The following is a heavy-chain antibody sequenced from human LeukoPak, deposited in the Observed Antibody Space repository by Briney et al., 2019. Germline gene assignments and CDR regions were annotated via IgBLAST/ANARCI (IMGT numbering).Heavy chain of an antibody. V-gene: IGHV3-53*01. D-gene: IGHD3-22*01. Sequence: QPGGSLRLSCAASGFTVSSNYMSWVRQAPGKGLEWVSVIYSGGSTYYADSVKGRFTIPRDNSKNTLYLQMNSLRAEDTAVYYCARLYDSSGYYDRRYYYYYYMDVWGKGTTVTVSS. CDR1: GFTVSSNY. J-gene: IGHJ6*03. CDR3: ARLYDSSGYYDRRYYYYYYMDV. CDR2: IYSGGST.